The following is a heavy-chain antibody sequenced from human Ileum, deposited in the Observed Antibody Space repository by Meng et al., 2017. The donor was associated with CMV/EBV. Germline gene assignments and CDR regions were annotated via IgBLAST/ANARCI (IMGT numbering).Heavy chain of an antibody. CDR3: AKLSGCGPFRGADYYEMDV. J-gene: IGHJ6*02. CDR1: GFIFNNYA. D-gene: IGHD3-10*01. CDR2: ISASGVNT. Sequence: GGSLRLSCAASGFIFNNYAMSWVRQGPGKGLDWVSSISASGVNTYYAKSVEGRFTISRDNSKSTLYLQMNGLKDDDAAVYCCAKLSGCGPFRGADYYEMDVWGQGTTVTVSS. V-gene: IGHV3-23*01.